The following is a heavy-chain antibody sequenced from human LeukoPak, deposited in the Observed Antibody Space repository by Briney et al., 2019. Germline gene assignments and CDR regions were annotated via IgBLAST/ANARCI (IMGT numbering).Heavy chain of an antibody. J-gene: IGHJ4*02. V-gene: IGHV4-38-2*02. CDR1: GYSISSGYY. CDR2: IYHSGST. CDR3: ARSNIVRYYFDY. Sequence: PSETLSLTCTVSGYSISSGYYWGWIRQPPGKGLEWIGSIYHSGSTYYNPSLKSRVTISVDTSKNQFSLKLSSVTAADTAVYYCARSNIVRYYFDYWGQGTLVTVSS. D-gene: IGHD3-16*02.